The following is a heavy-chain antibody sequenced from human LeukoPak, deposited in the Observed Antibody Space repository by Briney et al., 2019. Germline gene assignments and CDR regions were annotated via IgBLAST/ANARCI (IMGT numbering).Heavy chain of an antibody. CDR3: ARDWSGDDY. V-gene: IGHV3-21*01. CDR2: ISSSSTYI. Sequence: PGGSLRLSCAASGFTFSTYSMSWVRQAPGKGLEWVSSISSSSTYIYYVDSVKGRFTISRDDAKNSLYLQTNSLRADDTAVYYCARDWSGDDYWGQGTLVTVSS. J-gene: IGHJ4*02. D-gene: IGHD3-3*01. CDR1: GFTFSTYS.